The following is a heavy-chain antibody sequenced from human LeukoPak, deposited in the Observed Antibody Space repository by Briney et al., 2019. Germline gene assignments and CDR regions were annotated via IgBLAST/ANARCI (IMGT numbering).Heavy chain of an antibody. CDR2: INQSGST. Sequence: SETLSLTCAAYGGSFSGVYWSWIRQPPGKGLEWIGEINQSGSTNYNPSLKSRLTISVDTSKRQFSLKLTSVTDADTAVYYCARGRNYFDSSGYNLVWFDPWGQGTLVTVSS. CDR3: ARGRNYFDSSGYNLVWFDP. D-gene: IGHD3-22*01. CDR1: GGSFSGVY. V-gene: IGHV4-34*01. J-gene: IGHJ5*02.